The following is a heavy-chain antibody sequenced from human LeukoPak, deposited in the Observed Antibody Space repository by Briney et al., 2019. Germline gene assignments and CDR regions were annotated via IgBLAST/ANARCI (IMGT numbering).Heavy chain of an antibody. CDR3: AKGGIAVASTSYYYYMDV. CDR1: GFTFTTYG. CDR2: ISFDGSEK. J-gene: IGHJ6*03. Sequence: GGSLRLSCAASGFTFTTYGMHWVRQPLGKGLEWVALISFDGSEKYYAESVKGRFTISRDNSKNTLYLQMNSLRAEDTAVYYCAKGGIAVASTSYYYYMDVWGKGTTVTSSS. V-gene: IGHV3-30*18. D-gene: IGHD6-19*01.